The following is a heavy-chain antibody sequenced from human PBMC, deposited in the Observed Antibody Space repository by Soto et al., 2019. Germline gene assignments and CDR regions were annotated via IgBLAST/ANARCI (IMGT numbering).Heavy chain of an antibody. CDR2: INAGNGNT. D-gene: IGHD1-20*01. CDR3: ARGITLPTPLDY. Sequence: ASMKVSCKASGYTFTSYAMHWVRQAPGQRLEWMGWINAGNGNTKYSQKYQGRVTITRDTSASTAYMELSSLRSEDTAVYYCARGITLPTPLDYWGQGTLVTVPQ. CDR1: GYTFTSYA. J-gene: IGHJ4*02. V-gene: IGHV1-3*01.